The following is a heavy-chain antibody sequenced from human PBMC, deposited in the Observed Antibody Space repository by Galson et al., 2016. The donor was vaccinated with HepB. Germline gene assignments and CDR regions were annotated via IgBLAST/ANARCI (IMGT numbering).Heavy chain of an antibody. V-gene: IGHV1-2*02. CDR3: ARDPCTGGSCYGSFDY. D-gene: IGHD2-15*01. CDR1: GYTFTGYR. J-gene: IGHJ4*02. CDR2: IKPDSGGT. Sequence: SVKVSCKASGYTFTGYRIHWVRQAPGQGLEWVGYIKPDSGGTMYPQKFQGRVTMTRDTSISTAYMELSGLSSDDAAVYYCARDPCTGGSCYGSFDYWGQGTLVSVSS.